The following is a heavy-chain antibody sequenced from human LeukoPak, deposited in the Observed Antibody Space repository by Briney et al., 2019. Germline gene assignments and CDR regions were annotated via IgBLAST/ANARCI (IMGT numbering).Heavy chain of an antibody. CDR3: ARGPIPDY. V-gene: IGHV3-74*01. CDR2: INPDGSLT. CDR1: GFTFSSSY. D-gene: IGHD2-2*02. J-gene: IGHJ4*02. Sequence: GGSLRLSCAASGFTFSSSYIHWVRQAPGKGLFWVSRINPDGSLTNYADSVKGRFTIFRDNAKNSLYLQMNSLRAEDTAVYYCARGPIPDYWGQGTLVTVSS.